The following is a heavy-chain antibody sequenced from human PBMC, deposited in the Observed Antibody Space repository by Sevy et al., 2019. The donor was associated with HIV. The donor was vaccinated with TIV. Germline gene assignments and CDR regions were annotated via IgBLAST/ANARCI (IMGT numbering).Heavy chain of an antibody. CDR2: INHSGST. CDR1: GGSFSGYY. J-gene: IGHJ3*02. V-gene: IGHV4-34*01. D-gene: IGHD2-8*02. Sequence: SETLSLTCAVYGGSFSGYYWSWIRQPPGKGLEWIGEINHSGSTNYNPSLKSRVTISVDTSKNQFSLKLSSVTAADTAVYYCARLCTGTSCSHAFDIWGQGTMVTVSS. CDR3: ARLCTGTSCSHAFDI.